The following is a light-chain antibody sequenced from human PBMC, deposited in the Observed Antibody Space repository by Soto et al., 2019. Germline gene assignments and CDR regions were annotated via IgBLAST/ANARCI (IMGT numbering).Light chain of an antibody. CDR3: SSFTRSSLTYV. Sequence: SALTQPASVSGSPGQSIAISCTGTSSDLDGYNYVSWYQQHPDKAPKLIIYDVTNRPSGVSDRFSGSKSGNTASLTISGLQAEDEADYYCSSFTRSSLTYVYGSGTKLTVL. J-gene: IGLJ1*01. CDR1: SSDLDGYNY. CDR2: DVT. V-gene: IGLV2-14*01.